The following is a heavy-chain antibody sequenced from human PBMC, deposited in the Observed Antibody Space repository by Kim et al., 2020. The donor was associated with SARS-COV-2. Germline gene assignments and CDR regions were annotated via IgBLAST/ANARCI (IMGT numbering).Heavy chain of an antibody. Sequence: KPSLKSRVTISVDTSQNQFSLRLGSVTAADTAVYYCARRKVVEYGSAFDNWGQGTMVTVSS. V-gene: IGHV4-30-2*04. J-gene: IGHJ3*02. CDR3: ARRKVVEYGSAFDN. D-gene: IGHD2-2*01.